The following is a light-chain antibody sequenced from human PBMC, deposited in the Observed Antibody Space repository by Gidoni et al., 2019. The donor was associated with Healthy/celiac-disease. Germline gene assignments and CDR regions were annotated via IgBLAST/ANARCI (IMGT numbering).Light chain of an antibody. J-gene: IGLJ3*02. Sequence: SSELPQAPAVPVALGQTVRITGQGDSLRSYYASWYQQKPGQAPVLVIYGKNNRPSGIPDRFSGSSSGNTASLTITGAQAEDEADYYCNSRDSSGNHLVFGGGTKLTVL. V-gene: IGLV3-19*01. CDR3: NSRDSSGNHLV. CDR2: GKN. CDR1: SLRSYY.